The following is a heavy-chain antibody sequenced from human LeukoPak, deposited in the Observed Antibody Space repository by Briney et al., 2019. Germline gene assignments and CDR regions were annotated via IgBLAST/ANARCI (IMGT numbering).Heavy chain of an antibody. V-gene: IGHV3-23*01. CDR3: AKVQGSGSYYNRAYYFDY. Sequence: GGSLRLSCAASGFTFSSYAMSWVRQAPGKGLEWVSAISCSGSGTYYADSVKGRFTISRDNSKNTLYLQMNSLRAEDTAVYYCAKVQGSGSYYNRAYYFDYWGQGTLVTVSS. D-gene: IGHD3-10*01. CDR1: GFTFSSYA. CDR2: ISCSGSGT. J-gene: IGHJ4*02.